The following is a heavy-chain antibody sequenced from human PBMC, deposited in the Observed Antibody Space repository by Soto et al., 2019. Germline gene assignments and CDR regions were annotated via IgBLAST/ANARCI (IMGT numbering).Heavy chain of an antibody. CDR1: GFTFSSYA. V-gene: IGHV3-23*01. J-gene: IGHJ5*02. Sequence: GGSLRLSCAASGFTFSSYAMSWVRQAPGKGLEWVSAISGSGGSTYYADSVKGRFTISRDNSKNTLYLQMNSLRAEDTAVYYCAKDAAVLWRGYDFWSGYRRVNWFDPWGQGTLVTVSS. CDR3: AKDAAVLWRGYDFWSGYRRVNWFDP. CDR2: ISGSGGST. D-gene: IGHD3-3*01.